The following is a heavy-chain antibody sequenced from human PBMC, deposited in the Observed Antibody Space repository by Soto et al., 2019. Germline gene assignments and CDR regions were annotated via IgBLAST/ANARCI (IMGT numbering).Heavy chain of an antibody. V-gene: IGHV1-69*12. D-gene: IGHD5-12*01. CDR2: IIPIFGTA. Sequence: QVQLVQSGAEVKKPGSSVTVSCKASGGTFSSYTISWVRQAPGQGLEWMGGIIPIFGTANYAQKFQGRVTITADESTSTAYMELSSPRSEDTALHFRARGNLRWLQLWHFDLWGRGTLVTVSS. CDR3: ARGNLRWLQLWHFDL. J-gene: IGHJ2*01. CDR1: GGTFSSYT.